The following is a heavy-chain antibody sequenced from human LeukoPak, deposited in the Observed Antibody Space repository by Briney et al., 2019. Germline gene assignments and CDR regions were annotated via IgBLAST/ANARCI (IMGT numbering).Heavy chain of an antibody. CDR1: GFTFSSYE. J-gene: IGHJ4*02. CDR2: ISSSGSTI. CDR3: ARGDLLWFGELLYFDN. D-gene: IGHD3-10*01. Sequence: GGSLRLSCAASGFTFSSYEMNWVRQAPGKGLEWVSYISSSGSTIYYADSVKGRFTISRDNAKNSLYLQMNSLRAEDTAVYYCARGDLLWFGELLYFDNWGQGTLVSVSS. V-gene: IGHV3-48*03.